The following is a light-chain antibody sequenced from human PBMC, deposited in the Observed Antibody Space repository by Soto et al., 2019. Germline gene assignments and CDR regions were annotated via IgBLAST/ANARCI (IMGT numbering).Light chain of an antibody. V-gene: IGKV1-5*01. CDR1: QSVNSW. Sequence: DIQMTQSPSTLSAFVGDRVTITCRASQSVNSWLAWYQQRPGKAPKLLIYDASTLESGVPSRFSGSGSGTDFTLTISDVEPEDFAVYYCHQRQSWPRTFGQGTTVDIK. CDR2: DAS. J-gene: IGKJ1*01. CDR3: HQRQSWPRT.